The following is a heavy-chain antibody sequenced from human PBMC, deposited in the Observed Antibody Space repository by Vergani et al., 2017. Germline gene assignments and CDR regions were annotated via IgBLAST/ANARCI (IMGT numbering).Heavy chain of an antibody. V-gene: IGHV4-39*07. D-gene: IGHD6-13*01. CDR3: ARERGTVAAAGMGYYYYGMDV. Sequence: QLQLQESGPGLVKPSETLSLTCTVSGVSIGSNSYYWGWIRQPPGKGLEWIGTIYYTGTTYYNEAHKSRLTISVDTSKNQFSLKLSSVTAADTAVYYCARERGTVAAAGMGYYYYGMDVWGQGTTVTVSS. J-gene: IGHJ6*02. CDR2: IYYTGTT. CDR1: GVSIGSNSYY.